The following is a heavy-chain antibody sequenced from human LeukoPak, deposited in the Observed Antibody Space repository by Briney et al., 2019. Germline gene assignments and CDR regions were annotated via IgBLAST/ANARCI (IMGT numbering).Heavy chain of an antibody. CDR2: ISSSSGTYI. CDR1: GFTFTTYS. Sequence: GGSLRLSCAASGFTFTTYSMNWVHQTPGKGLEWVSFISSSSGTYIYYADSVKGRFTISRDNAKNTLYLQMNSLRAEDTAVYYCARGYYYDSSGYNSMPFDYWGQGTLVTVSS. CDR3: ARGYYYDSSGYNSMPFDY. D-gene: IGHD3-22*01. V-gene: IGHV3-21*01. J-gene: IGHJ4*02.